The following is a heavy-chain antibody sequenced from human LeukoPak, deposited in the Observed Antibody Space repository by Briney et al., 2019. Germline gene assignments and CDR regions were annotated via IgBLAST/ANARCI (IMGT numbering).Heavy chain of an antibody. J-gene: IGHJ4*02. CDR1: GGSISSYY. CDR2: IYYSGTT. CDR3: ARRGIAAAGYDY. Sequence: SETLSLTCTVSGGSISSYYWSWIRQPPGKGLEWIGYIYYSGTTNYNPSLKSRVTILVDTSKNQFSLNLSSVTAADTAVYYCARRGIAAAGYDYWGQGTLVTVS. V-gene: IGHV4-59*08. D-gene: IGHD6-13*01.